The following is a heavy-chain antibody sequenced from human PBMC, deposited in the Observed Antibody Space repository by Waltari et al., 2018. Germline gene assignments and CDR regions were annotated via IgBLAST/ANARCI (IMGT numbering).Heavy chain of an antibody. D-gene: IGHD6-6*01. Sequence: QVQLQESGPGLVKPSETLSLTCTVSGYSISSGYYWGWTRQPPGKGREWIGSIYHSGSTYYNPSLKSRVTISVDTSKNQFSLKLSSVTAADTAVYYCARGRGSSGPFDYWGQGTLVTVSS. V-gene: IGHV4-38-2*02. CDR2: IYHSGST. CDR3: ARGRGSSGPFDY. J-gene: IGHJ4*02. CDR1: GYSISSGYY.